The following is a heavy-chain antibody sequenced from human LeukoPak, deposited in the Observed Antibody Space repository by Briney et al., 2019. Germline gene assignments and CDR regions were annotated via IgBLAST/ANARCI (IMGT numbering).Heavy chain of an antibody. CDR3: AKGGIVGATPHRSATPFDY. CDR1: GFTFSSYG. Sequence: GGSLRLSCAASGFTFSSYGMHWVRQAPGKGLEWVAYIRHDGSDKNYADSVKGRFTISRDSSKNTLYLQKNSLRAEDTAVYYWAKGGIVGATPHRSATPFDYWGQGTLGIVSS. CDR2: IRHDGSDK. J-gene: IGHJ4*02. V-gene: IGHV3-30*02. D-gene: IGHD1-26*01.